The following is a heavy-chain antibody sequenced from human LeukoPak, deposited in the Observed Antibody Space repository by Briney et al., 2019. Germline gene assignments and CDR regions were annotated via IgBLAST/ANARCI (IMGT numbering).Heavy chain of an antibody. D-gene: IGHD1-14*01. Sequence: PSETLSLTCAVYGGSFSGYYWSWIRKPPGKGLEWIGEINHSGSTNYNPSLKSRVTISVDTSKNQFSLKLSSVTAADTAVYYCARRYLAASYYYYYYMDVWGKGTTVTISS. CDR2: INHSGST. V-gene: IGHV4-34*01. CDR1: GGSFSGYY. J-gene: IGHJ6*03. CDR3: ARRYLAASYYYYYYMDV.